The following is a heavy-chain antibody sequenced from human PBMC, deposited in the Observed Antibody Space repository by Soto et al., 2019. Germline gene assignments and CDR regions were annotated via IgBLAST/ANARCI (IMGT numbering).Heavy chain of an antibody. CDR2: INHSGST. D-gene: IGHD3-9*01. CDR3: ARGPRLRYFDWLLAISWFDP. V-gene: IGHV4-34*01. CDR1: GGSFSGYY. J-gene: IGHJ5*02. Sequence: QVQLQQWGAGLLKPSETLSLTCAVYGGSFSGYYWSWIRQPPGKGLEWIGEINHSGSTNYNPSLMSRVTISVDTSKNQFSLKLSSVTAADTAVYYCARGPRLRYFDWLLAISWFDPWGQGTLVTVSS.